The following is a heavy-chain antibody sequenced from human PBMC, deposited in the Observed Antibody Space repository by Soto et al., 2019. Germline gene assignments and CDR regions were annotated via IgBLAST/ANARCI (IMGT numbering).Heavy chain of an antibody. Sequence: SVKVSCKASGGTFSTYGIAWVRQASGQGLEWMGGIIPISASIKFAQKLQGRLTIIPDESTSTVYMELSSLTSEDTAVYYCASRERVDAFDVWGQGAMVTVSS. D-gene: IGHD1-26*01. J-gene: IGHJ3*01. CDR2: IIPISASI. V-gene: IGHV1-69*13. CDR3: ASRERVDAFDV. CDR1: GGTFSTYG.